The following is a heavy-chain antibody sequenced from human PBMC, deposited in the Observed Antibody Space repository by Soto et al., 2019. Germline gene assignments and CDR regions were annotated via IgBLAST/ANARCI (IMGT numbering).Heavy chain of an antibody. CDR2: INSDGSAT. V-gene: IGHV3-74*01. J-gene: IGHJ6*02. Sequence: EVQLVQSGGGLVQPGGSLRLSCAASGFTFSSRWMHWVRQASGKGLVWVSHINSDGSATTYADSEKGRFTISRDNAKNTLYLQMNSLRAEDTAVYYCARDTSYALDVWGQGTPVTVSS. CDR3: ARDTSYALDV. CDR1: GFTFSSRW.